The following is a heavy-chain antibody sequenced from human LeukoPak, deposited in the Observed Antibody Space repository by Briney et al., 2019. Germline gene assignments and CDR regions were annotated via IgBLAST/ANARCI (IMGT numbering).Heavy chain of an antibody. CDR1: GFTFSNLA. V-gene: IGHV3-23*01. J-gene: IGHJ4*02. Sequence: GGSLRLSCVASGFTFSNLAMGWVRQAPGKGLEWVSVISDSGGTTYYADSVKGRFTISRDNSKNSLYLQMNRLRDDDTAVYYCARDGRPLDYWGQGTLVTVSS. CDR3: ARDGRPLDY. CDR2: ISDSGGTT.